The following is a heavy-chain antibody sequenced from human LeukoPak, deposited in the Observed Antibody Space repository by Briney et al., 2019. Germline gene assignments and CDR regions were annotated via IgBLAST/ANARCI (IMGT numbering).Heavy chain of an antibody. CDR3: ARPDPMVRGDVSWFDP. CDR2: IYYSGRT. V-gene: IGHV4-39*01. D-gene: IGHD3-10*01. J-gene: IGHJ5*02. CDR1: GGSIRSSSYY. Sequence: SETLSLTCTVSGGSIRSSSYYWGWIRQPPGKGLEWIGNIYYSGRTYHNPSLKSRVTISVDTSKNQFSLKLSSVTAADTAVYYCARPDPMVRGDVSWFDPWGQGTLVTVSS.